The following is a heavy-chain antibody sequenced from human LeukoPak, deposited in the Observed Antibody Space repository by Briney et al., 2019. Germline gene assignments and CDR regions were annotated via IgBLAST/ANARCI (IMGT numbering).Heavy chain of an antibody. J-gene: IGHJ6*03. CDR3: ARSSGWSYYYYYYMDV. CDR2: IYTSGST. D-gene: IGHD3-22*01. CDR1: GGSISSGSYY. V-gene: IGHV4-61*02. Sequence: SQTLSLTCTVSGGSISSGSYYWSWIRQPAGKGLEWIGRIYTSGSTNYNPSLKSRVTISVETSKNQFSLKLSSVTAADTAVYYCARSSGWSYYYYYYMDVWGKGTTVTVSS.